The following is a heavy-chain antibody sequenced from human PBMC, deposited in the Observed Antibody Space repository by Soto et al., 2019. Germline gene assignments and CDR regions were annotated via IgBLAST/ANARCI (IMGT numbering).Heavy chain of an antibody. CDR3: ARGGRADF. CDR1: GLTISGYW. Sequence: GGSLRLSCVASGLTISGYWMSWVRQVPEKGLEWVANIKPDGSDKNDVDSVKGRFTISRDNAKNSLYLQMNSLRVEDTAIYFCARGGRADFWGQGTPVTVSS. V-gene: IGHV3-7*01. CDR2: IKPDGSDK. D-gene: IGHD6-25*01. J-gene: IGHJ4*02.